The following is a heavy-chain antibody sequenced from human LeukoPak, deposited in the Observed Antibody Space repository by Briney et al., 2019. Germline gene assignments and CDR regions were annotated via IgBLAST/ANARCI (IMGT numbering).Heavy chain of an antibody. J-gene: IGHJ6*03. D-gene: IGHD3-3*01. CDR1: GGTFSSYA. CDR3: ARDEVGGSIWSGYDYYYMDV. Sequence: SVKVSCKASGGTFSSYAISWVRQAPGQGLEWMGGIIPIFGTANYAQKFQGRVTITTDESTSTAYMELSSLRSEDTAVYYCARDEVGGSIWSGYDYYYMDVWGKGTTVTVSS. V-gene: IGHV1-69*05. CDR2: IIPIFGTA.